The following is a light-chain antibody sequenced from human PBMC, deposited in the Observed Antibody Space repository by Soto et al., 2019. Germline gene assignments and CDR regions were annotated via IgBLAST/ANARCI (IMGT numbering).Light chain of an antibody. CDR2: AAS. V-gene: IGKV1-39*01. CDR1: QNINSY. Sequence: DIQMTQSPSSLSASVGDRVTITCRASQNINSYLNWYQQKPGKAPKLLIFAASSLQSGVPSRFSGSRSGPDFTLTISSLQPEDFATYYCQQSYSSPPTFGQGTKVDI. CDR3: QQSYSSPPT. J-gene: IGKJ1*01.